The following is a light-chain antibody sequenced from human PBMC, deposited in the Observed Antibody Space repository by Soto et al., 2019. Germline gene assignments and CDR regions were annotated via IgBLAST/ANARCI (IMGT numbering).Light chain of an antibody. CDR1: QDIRKY. J-gene: IGKJ4*02. CDR2: AAS. Sequence: DIQMTQSPSSLSAYIGDRVNITCRASQDIRKYLAWYQHKPGKGPRLLISAASTLQSGVPSRFSGSGSGTEYTLSISSLQSEDVGDYYCQRYNGAPRTFGGGTKLEI. V-gene: IGKV1-27*01. CDR3: QRYNGAPRT.